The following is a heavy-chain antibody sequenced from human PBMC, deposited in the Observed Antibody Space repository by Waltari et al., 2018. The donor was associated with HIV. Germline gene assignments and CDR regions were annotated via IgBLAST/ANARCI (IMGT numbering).Heavy chain of an antibody. J-gene: IGHJ4*02. D-gene: IGHD1-20*01. CDR3: VKDAGDITAAGYY. CDR2: IRWKSGNI. Sequence: EVQLVESGGGLVQPGRSLRLSCAVLGVLPGTYGMHWVRQVPGKGLEWVSGIRWKSGNIGYADSVRGRFIISRDNAKNSLHLQMNSLRPEDTALYYCVKDAGDITAAGYYWGQGILVTVSS. CDR1: GVLPGTYG. V-gene: IGHV3-9*02.